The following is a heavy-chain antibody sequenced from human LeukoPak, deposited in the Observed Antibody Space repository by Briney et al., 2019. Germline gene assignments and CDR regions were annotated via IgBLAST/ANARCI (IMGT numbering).Heavy chain of an antibody. CDR3: AGHSTSFHDSFDI. D-gene: IGHD6-13*01. Sequence: SQTLSLTCAISGDSVSSDSAACNWIRQSPSRGLEWLGRTYYRSKWYNDYAVSVKSRIIISADTSKNQFSLMLNSVTPDDTAVYYCAGHSTSFHDSFDIWGQGTMVTVSS. V-gene: IGHV6-1*01. J-gene: IGHJ3*02. CDR2: TYYRSKWYN. CDR1: GDSVSSDSAA.